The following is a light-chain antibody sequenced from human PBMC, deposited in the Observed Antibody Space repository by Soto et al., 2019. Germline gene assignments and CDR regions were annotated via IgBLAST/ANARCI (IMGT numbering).Light chain of an antibody. V-gene: IGKV1-39*01. Sequence: DIQMTPSPSSLSASVGEAVAITFRASQSISYYLNWFQQKPGKAPKVLIYAASSLPSGVPSRFSGSGSGTEFTLTINSLQREDFATYYCQESISNLGTFGPGTKVDIK. CDR2: AAS. CDR3: QESISNLGT. J-gene: IGKJ3*01. CDR1: QSISYY.